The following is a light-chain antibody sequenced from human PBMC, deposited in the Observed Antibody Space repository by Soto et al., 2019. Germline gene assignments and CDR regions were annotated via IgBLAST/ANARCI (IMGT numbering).Light chain of an antibody. CDR1: SSDGGGYNF. V-gene: IGLV2-8*01. Sequence: QSALTQPPSASGSPGQSVTISCTGTSSDGGGYNFVSWYLQHPGEAPKLIIYEVTKRPSGVPDRFSGSKSGNTASLTVSGLQTEDEADYYCSSFAGSNNRYVFGTGTKVTVL. J-gene: IGLJ1*01. CDR2: EVT. CDR3: SSFAGSNNRYV.